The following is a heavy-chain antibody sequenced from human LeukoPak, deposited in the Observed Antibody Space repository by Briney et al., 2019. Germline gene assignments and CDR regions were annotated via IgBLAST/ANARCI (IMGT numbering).Heavy chain of an antibody. Sequence: PGRSLRLSCAASGFTFSSYGMHWVRQAPGKGLEWVAVISYDGNNKYYADSVKGRFTISRDNSKNTLYLQMNSLRAEDTAVYYCAKDRRTYYGDAFDIWGQGTMVTVSS. D-gene: IGHD3-10*01. V-gene: IGHV3-30*18. J-gene: IGHJ3*02. CDR2: ISYDGNNK. CDR3: AKDRRTYYGDAFDI. CDR1: GFTFSSYG.